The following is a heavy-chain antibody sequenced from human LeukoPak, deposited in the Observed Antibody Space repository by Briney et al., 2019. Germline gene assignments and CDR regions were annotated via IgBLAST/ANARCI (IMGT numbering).Heavy chain of an antibody. D-gene: IGHD4-17*01. CDR3: ARDMVGDVVATTRDYGDYFSDY. J-gene: IGHJ4*02. CDR1: RFNFSSYS. CDR2: ISSSSTYT. Sequence: GGSLRLSCAASRFNFSSYSINWVRQAPGKGLEWVSSISSSSTYTYYADSMKGRFTISRDNAKNSLYLQMNSLRAEDTAVYYCARDMVGDVVATTRDYGDYFSDYWGQGTLVTVSS. V-gene: IGHV3-21*01.